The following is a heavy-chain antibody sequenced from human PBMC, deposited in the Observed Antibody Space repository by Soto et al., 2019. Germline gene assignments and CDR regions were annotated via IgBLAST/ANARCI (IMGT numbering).Heavy chain of an antibody. Sequence: GESLKIFCKGSGYSFTTYWIGWVRQMPGKGLEWMGIIYPGDSDPIYSPSFQGQVTISVDKSISTAYLQWSSLKASDTAMYYCARPLGYCSSTICSPIDYWGQGTLVTVSS. CDR1: GYSFTTYW. V-gene: IGHV5-51*01. D-gene: IGHD2-2*01. CDR3: ARPLGYCSSTICSPIDY. J-gene: IGHJ4*02. CDR2: IYPGDSDP.